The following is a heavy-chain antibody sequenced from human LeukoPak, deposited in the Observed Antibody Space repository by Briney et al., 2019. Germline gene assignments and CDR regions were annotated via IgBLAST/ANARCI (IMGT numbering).Heavy chain of an antibody. CDR2: ISAYNGNT. V-gene: IGHV1-18*04. J-gene: IGHJ5*02. D-gene: IGHD2-2*03. CDR1: GYTFTSYG. Sequence: ASVKVSCKASGYTFTSYGISWVRQAPGQGLEWMGWISAYNGNTNYAQKLQGRVTMPTDTSTSTAYMELRSLRSDDTAVYYCYGYCSSTSCSSWFDPLGPGNPGHRLL. CDR3: YGYCSSTSCSSWFDP.